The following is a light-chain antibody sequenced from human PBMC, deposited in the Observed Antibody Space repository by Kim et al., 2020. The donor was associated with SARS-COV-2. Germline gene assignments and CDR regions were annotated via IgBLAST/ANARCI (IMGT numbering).Light chain of an antibody. V-gene: IGLV2-14*03. CDR1: STDIGAYNY. CDR3: SSYTTRDTLL. Sequence: QSFTISCTGTSTDIGAYNYVSWFQQHTGKAPKLIIYDVTRRPSGVSSRFSGSKSANTASLTISGLQAEDEADYYCSSYTTRDTLLFGGGTQLTVL. CDR2: DVT. J-gene: IGLJ2*01.